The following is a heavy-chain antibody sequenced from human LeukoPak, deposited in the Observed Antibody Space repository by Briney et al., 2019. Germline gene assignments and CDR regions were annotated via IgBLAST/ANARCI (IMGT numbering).Heavy chain of an antibody. D-gene: IGHD1-7*01. CDR2: IIPILGIA. CDR3: ARAGEYNWNYGAFDI. CDR1: GGTFSSYA. V-gene: IGHV1-69*04. J-gene: IGHJ3*02. Sequence: SVKVSCKASGGTFSSYAISWVRQAPGQGLEWMGRIIPILGIANYAQKFQGRVTITADKSTSTAYMELSSLRSEDTAVYYCARAGEYNWNYGAFDIWGQGTMVTVSS.